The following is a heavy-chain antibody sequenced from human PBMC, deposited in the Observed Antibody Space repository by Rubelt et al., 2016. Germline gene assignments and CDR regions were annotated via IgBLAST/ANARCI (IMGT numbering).Heavy chain of an antibody. J-gene: IGHJ4*02. Sequence: EVQLVESGGGLVKPGGSLRLSCAASGFTFSSASMNWVRQAPGKGLEWVGRSKRKSDGGAIDHAAPGKGRFFISREDSTNTFYLQMNSMKTEDTAVYYCTTDGGSDVTDFVRWGQGTLVTVSS. V-gene: IGHV3-15*07. D-gene: IGHD4-23*01. CDR1: GFTFSSAS. CDR2: SKRKSDGGAI. CDR3: TTDGGSDVTDFVR.